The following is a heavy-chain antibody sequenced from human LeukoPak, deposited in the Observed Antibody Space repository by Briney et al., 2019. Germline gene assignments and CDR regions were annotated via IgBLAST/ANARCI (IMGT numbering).Heavy chain of an antibody. Sequence: KPGGSLRLSCVASGFIFSSHGMSWVRQAPGKELEWVSTVTSRSATHYTDSVKGRFITSRDSSKNTLFLQMNSLRAEDTALYYCTTTRPYGTTWAGAFEDWGQGTPVTVSS. J-gene: IGHJ4*02. V-gene: IGHV3-23*01. D-gene: IGHD6-19*01. CDR1: GFIFSSHG. CDR3: TTTRPYGTTWAGAFED. CDR2: VTSRSAT.